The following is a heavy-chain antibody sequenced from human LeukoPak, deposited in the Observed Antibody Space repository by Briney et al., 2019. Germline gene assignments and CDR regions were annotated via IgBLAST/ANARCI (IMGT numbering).Heavy chain of an antibody. Sequence: GGSLRLSCAASGFTFSSYAMSWVRQAPGKGLEWVSAISGSGGSTYYADSVKGRFTISRDNSKNTLYLQMNSLRGEDTAVYYCARDRGSYGGGFDPWGQGTLVTVSS. J-gene: IGHJ5*02. CDR1: GFTFSSYA. D-gene: IGHD4-23*01. CDR2: ISGSGGST. CDR3: ARDRGSYGGGFDP. V-gene: IGHV3-23*01.